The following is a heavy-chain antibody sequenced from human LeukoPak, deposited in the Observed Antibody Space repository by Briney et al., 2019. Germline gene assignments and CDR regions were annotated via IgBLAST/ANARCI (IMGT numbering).Heavy chain of an antibody. Sequence: PGRSLRLSCAASGFTFSIYGMHWVRQAPGKGLEWVAFIWYDGSSKYYADSVKGRFTISRDNSKNTLYLEVNSLRAEDTAVYYCAKDGDTAMVFDYWGQGTLVTVFS. CDR2: IWYDGSSK. CDR3: AKDGDTAMVFDY. V-gene: IGHV3-33*06. CDR1: GFTFSIYG. J-gene: IGHJ4*02. D-gene: IGHD5-18*01.